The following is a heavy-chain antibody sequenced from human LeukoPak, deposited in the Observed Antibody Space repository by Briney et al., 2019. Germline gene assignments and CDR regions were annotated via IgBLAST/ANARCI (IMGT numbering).Heavy chain of an antibody. Sequence: GASVKVSCKASGYTLTNHAMNWLRQAPGQGLEWMGWINTNTWNPTYAQGFTGRFVFSLDTSVSMAYLQISSLKAEDTAVYYCARTRYCTSTSCLGGRGAFDIWGQGTMVTVSS. CDR1: GYTLTNHA. J-gene: IGHJ3*02. CDR2: INTNTWNP. CDR3: ARTRYCTSTSCLGGRGAFDI. V-gene: IGHV7-4-1*04. D-gene: IGHD2-2*01.